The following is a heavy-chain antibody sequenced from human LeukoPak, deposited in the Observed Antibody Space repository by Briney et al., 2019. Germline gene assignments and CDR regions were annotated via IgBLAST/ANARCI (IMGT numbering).Heavy chain of an antibody. CDR1: GFTVSSTC. V-gene: IGHV3-66*01. Sequence: GGSLRLSCAASGFTVSSTCMSWVRQAPGKGLEWVSVICSAGSTYYAGSVKGRFTVSRDNSNNTLFLQMDTLRAEDTAVYYCARETDLSSGWSSQGFDYWGQGTLVTVSS. J-gene: IGHJ4*02. D-gene: IGHD6-13*01. CDR3: ARETDLSSGWSSQGFDY. CDR2: ICSAGST.